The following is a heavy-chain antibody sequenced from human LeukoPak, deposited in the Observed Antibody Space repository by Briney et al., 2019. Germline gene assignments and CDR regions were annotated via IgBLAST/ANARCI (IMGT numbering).Heavy chain of an antibody. CDR2: ISSSGSTI. J-gene: IGHJ4*02. V-gene: IGHV3-11*01. CDR1: GFTFSDYY. D-gene: IGHD3-3*02. Sequence: GGSLRLSCAASGFTFSDYYMSWIRQAPGKGLEWVSYISSSGSTIYYADSVKGRFTISRDNAKNSLYLQTNSLRAEDTAVYYCARDFFSTRGYFDYWGQGTLVTVSS. CDR3: ARDFFSTRGYFDY.